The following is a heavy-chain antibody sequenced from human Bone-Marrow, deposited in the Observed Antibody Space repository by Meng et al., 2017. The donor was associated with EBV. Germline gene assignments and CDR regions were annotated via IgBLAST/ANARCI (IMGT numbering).Heavy chain of an antibody. CDR3: ARDVAVAGTGYYFDY. Sequence: EVQLVESGGGLVKPGGSLRPSFSSSGFTFSSYSMNWVRQAPGKGLEWVSSISSSSSYIYYADSVKGRFTISRDNAKNSLYLQMNSLRAEDTAVYYCARDVAVAGTGYYFDYWGQGTLVTVSS. CDR1: GFTFSSYS. CDR2: ISSSSSYI. V-gene: IGHV3-21*01. J-gene: IGHJ4*02. D-gene: IGHD6-19*01.